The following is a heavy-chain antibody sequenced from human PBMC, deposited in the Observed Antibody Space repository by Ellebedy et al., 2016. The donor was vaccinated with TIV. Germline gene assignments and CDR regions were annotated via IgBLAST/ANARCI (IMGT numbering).Heavy chain of an antibody. D-gene: IGHD2-15*01. CDR1: GGSISSYY. Sequence: MPSETLSLTCTVSGGSISSYYWSWIRQPPGKGLEWIGYIYYSGSTNYNPSLKSRVTISVDTSKNQFSLKLSSVTAADTAVYYCARFEADYYYGMDVWGQGTTVTVSS. CDR2: IYYSGST. J-gene: IGHJ6*02. CDR3: ARFEADYYYGMDV. V-gene: IGHV4-59*01.